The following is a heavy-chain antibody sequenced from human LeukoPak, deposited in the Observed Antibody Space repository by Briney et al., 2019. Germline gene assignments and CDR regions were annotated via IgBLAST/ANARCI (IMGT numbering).Heavy chain of an antibody. CDR2: ISCSSSYI. D-gene: IGHD1-26*01. CDR3: AREVVGATEYYFDY. V-gene: IGHV3-21*01. J-gene: IGHJ4*02. Sequence: GGSLRLSCAASGFTFSSYSMNWVRQAPGKGLEWVSSISCSSSYIYYADSVKGRFTISRDNAKNSLYLQMNSLRAEDTAVYYCAREVVGATEYYFDYWGQGTLVTVSS. CDR1: GFTFSSYS.